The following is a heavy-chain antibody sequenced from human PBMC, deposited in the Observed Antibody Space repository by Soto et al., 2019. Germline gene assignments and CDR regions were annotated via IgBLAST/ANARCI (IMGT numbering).Heavy chain of an antibody. D-gene: IGHD5-18*01. CDR3: AKDSGYNYGYFRWFDP. V-gene: IGHV4-39*07. Sequence: PSETLSLTCTVSGGSITSSSYYWGWIRQPPGKGLEWIGSMYYSGSTHYNPSLKSRVTISVDTSKSQFSLKLSSVTAADTAVYYCAKDSGYNYGYFRWFDPWGQGTLVTVSS. J-gene: IGHJ5*02. CDR2: MYYSGST. CDR1: GGSITSSSYY.